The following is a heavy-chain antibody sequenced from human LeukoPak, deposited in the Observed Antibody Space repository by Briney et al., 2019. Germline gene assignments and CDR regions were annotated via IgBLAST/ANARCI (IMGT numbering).Heavy chain of an antibody. J-gene: IGHJ3*02. CDR3: TTGKFGVVNDAFDI. CDR2: IKSKTDDGTA. D-gene: IGHD3-3*01. V-gene: IGHV3-15*01. Sequence: GGSLRLSCAASGFTFSSYSMNWVRQAPGKGLEWVGRIKSKTDDGTADYAAPVKVRFTISRDDSKNTLYLQMNSLKTEDTAVYYCTTGKFGVVNDAFDIWGQGTMVTVSS. CDR1: GFTFSSYS.